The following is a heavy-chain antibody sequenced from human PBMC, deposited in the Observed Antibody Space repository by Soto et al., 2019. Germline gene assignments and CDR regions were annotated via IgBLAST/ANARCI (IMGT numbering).Heavy chain of an antibody. J-gene: IGHJ3*02. V-gene: IGHV3-23*01. CDR1: GFTYSSHG. CDR3: ARDGQYRTDGFDI. D-gene: IGHD5-12*01. CDR2: LSRGGGST. Sequence: GGSRRLSCAASGFTYSSHGMSWVRQAPGKGLEWIAGLSRGGGSTYYADSVKGRFTISRDNSKNTLDLIMNSLRVEDTALYYCARDGQYRTDGFDIWGQGTMVTVSS.